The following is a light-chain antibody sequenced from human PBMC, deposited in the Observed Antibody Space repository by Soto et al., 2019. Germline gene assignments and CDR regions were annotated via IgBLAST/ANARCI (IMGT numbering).Light chain of an antibody. CDR3: QQTYSALWT. Sequence: DIQMTQSPSSLSASVGERVTISCRASQSISNYLNWYQQKPGKAPKLLIYDVFSLQSGVPSRFSGSGSGTDFTLTISSLQPEDFGTYYCQQTYSALWTFGQGTKVEIK. CDR2: DVF. J-gene: IGKJ1*01. V-gene: IGKV1-39*01. CDR1: QSISNY.